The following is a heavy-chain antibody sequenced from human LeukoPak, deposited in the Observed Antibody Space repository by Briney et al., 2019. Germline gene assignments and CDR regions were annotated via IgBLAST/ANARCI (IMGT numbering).Heavy chain of an antibody. D-gene: IGHD6-13*01. CDR2: IFHSGST. Sequence: SETLSLTXGVSGYSITSGYYWAWFRQPPGKGLEWIGSIFHSGSTYYNPSLKSRVTISVDTSKNQFSLKLNSVTAPDTAVYYSARRMYSRNWYFDYWGQGTLVTVSS. J-gene: IGHJ4*02. CDR1: GYSITSGYY. CDR3: ARRMYSRNWYFDY. V-gene: IGHV4-38-2*01.